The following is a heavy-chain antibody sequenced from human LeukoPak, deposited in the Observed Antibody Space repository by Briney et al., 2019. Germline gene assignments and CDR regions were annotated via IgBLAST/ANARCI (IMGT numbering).Heavy chain of an antibody. J-gene: IGHJ4*02. CDR1: GFTFGGYG. CDR3: TRYNNDHFDY. V-gene: IGHV3-33*01. CDR2: IAYDGSRA. Sequence: GGSLRLSCAGSGFTFGGYGMHWFRQTPGKGLEWVAVIAYDGSRAFYANSVKGRFTISRDNSKNTMSVQMDDLRAEDTAVYYCTRYNNDHFDYRGQGTLVTVSS. D-gene: IGHD1-14*01.